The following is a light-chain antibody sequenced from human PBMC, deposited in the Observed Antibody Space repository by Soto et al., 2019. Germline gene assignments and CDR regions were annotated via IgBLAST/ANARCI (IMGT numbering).Light chain of an antibody. CDR1: QSVSSN. CDR2: GAS. V-gene: IGKV3-15*01. CDR3: QQYNNWPPLYT. Sequence: EIVMTQSPATLSVSPGERATLSCRVSQSVSSNLAWYQQKPGQAPRLLIYGASTRATGIPARFSGSGSGTDLSLTISSLQSEDFAVYNCQQYNNWPPLYTFGHGTKLEIK. J-gene: IGKJ2*01.